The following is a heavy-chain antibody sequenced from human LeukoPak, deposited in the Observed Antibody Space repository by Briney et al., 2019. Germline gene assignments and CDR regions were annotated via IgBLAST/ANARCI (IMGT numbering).Heavy chain of an antibody. CDR2: INHSGST. CDR3: ARGRFLDAFDI. Sequence: SETLSLTCAVYGGSSSGYYWSWIRQPPGKGLEWIGEINHSGSTKYKPSLKSRVTISVDTSKNQFSLKLSSVTAADTAVYYCARGRFLDAFDIWGQGTMVTVSS. J-gene: IGHJ3*02. CDR1: GGSSSGYY. D-gene: IGHD3-3*01. V-gene: IGHV4-34*01.